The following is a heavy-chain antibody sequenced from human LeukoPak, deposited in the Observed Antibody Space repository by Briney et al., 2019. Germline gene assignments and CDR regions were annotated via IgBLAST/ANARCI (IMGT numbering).Heavy chain of an antibody. Sequence: SETLSRTCTVSGGSISSYYWSWIRQPPGKGLEWIGYIYYSGSTNYNPSLKSRVTISVDTSKNQFSLKLSSVTAADTAVYYCARDRGGQQLVLHHANYYYYGMDVWGQGTTVTVSS. CDR2: IYYSGST. CDR3: ARDRGGQQLVLHHANYYYYGMDV. V-gene: IGHV4-59*01. J-gene: IGHJ6*02. CDR1: GGSISSYY. D-gene: IGHD6-13*01.